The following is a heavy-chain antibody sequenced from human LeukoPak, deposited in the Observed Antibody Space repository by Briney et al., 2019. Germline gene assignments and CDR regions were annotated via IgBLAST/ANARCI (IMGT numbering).Heavy chain of an antibody. V-gene: IGHV3-23*01. Sequence: GGSLRLSCAASGFTFNNYAMSWVRQAPGKGLEWVSAISGSGGSTYYADSVKGRFTISRDNSKNTLYLQMDSLRAEDTAVYYCAREDYYYYYMDVWGKGTTVTVSS. CDR2: ISGSGGST. CDR3: AREDYYYYYMDV. CDR1: GFTFNNYA. J-gene: IGHJ6*03.